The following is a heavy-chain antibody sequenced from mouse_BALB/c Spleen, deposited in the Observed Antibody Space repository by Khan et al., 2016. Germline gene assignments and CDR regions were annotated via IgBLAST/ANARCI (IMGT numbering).Heavy chain of an antibody. J-gene: IGHJ3*01. V-gene: IGHV7-3*02. CDR1: GFTFTDYY. CDR2: IRNKANGYTT. CDR3: ERGDGYYTRSGFAY. Sequence: EVELVESGGGLVQPGGSLRLSCATSGFTFTDYYMSWVRQPPGKALEWLGFIRNKANGYTTEYSASVKGRFTISRDNSQSILYLQMNTLRGEDSATYYCERGDGYYTRSGFAYWGKGTLVTVSA. D-gene: IGHD2-3*01.